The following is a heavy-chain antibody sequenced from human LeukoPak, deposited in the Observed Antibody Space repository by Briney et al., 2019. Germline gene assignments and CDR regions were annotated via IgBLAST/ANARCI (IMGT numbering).Heavy chain of an antibody. J-gene: IGHJ5*02. V-gene: IGHV4-4*07. CDR1: GGSISDYY. Sequence: PSETLSLTCTVSGGSISDYYWTWIRQSAGKGLEWIGRIYVSGSTKYNPSLNPSVKSRVTISVDVSKNQFSLRMSSVTAADTALYYCARDRYDSVYNSFDPWGQGILVTVSS. CDR2: IYVSGST. D-gene: IGHD3-22*01. CDR3: ARDRYDSVYNSFDP.